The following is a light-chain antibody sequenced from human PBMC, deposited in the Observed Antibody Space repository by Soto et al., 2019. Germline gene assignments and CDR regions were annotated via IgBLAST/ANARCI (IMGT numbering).Light chain of an antibody. J-gene: IGKJ1*01. V-gene: IGKV3-20*01. Sequence: EIVLTQSPGTLSLSPGERATLSCATSQIFSINYFALYQQKPGQAPRLLIHFSSKMAIVIPDSFIGSGSGTXNTLTXNXLEPEDFAVYYSQQYGTSYWTFGQGTKVDIK. CDR2: FSS. CDR1: QIFSINY. CDR3: QQYGTSYWT.